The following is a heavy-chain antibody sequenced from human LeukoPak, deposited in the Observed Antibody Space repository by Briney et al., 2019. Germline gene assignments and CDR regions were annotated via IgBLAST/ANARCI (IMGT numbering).Heavy chain of an antibody. V-gene: IGHV1-69*02. D-gene: IGHD1-1*01. CDR1: GGTFSSYT. CDR2: LIPILGIA. Sequence: ASVQVSCKASGGTFSSYTISWVRQAPGQGLEWMGRLIPILGIANYAQKFQGRVTITADKSTSTAYMELSSLRSEDTAVYYCASSTGTYYYYYGMDVWGQGTTVTVSS. CDR3: ASSTGTYYYYYGMDV. J-gene: IGHJ6*02.